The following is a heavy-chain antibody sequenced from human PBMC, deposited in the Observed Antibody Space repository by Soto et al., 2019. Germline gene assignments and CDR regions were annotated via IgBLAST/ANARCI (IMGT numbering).Heavy chain of an antibody. CDR2: INPSGGST. CDR1: GYTFTSYY. D-gene: IGHD6-19*01. CDR3: AKDEQWLVPWFDP. Sequence: ASVKVSCKASGYTFTSYYMHWVRQAPGQGLEWMGIINPSGGSTSYAQKFQGRVTMTRDTSTSTVYMELSSLRSEDTAVYYCAKDEQWLVPWFDPWGQGTLVTVSS. J-gene: IGHJ5*02. V-gene: IGHV1-46*01.